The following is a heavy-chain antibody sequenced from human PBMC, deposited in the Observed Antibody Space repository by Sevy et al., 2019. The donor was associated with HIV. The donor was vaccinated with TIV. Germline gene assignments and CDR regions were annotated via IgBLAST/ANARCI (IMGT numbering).Heavy chain of an antibody. CDR3: AKDLVVAGLYFDY. Sequence: GGSLRLSCAASGFSFSWYWMSWVRQTPEKGLEWVANIKQDGSEKNYVDSVKGRFTISRDNAKNSLYLQMNSLRVEDTAVYYCAKDLVVAGLYFDYWGRGTLVTVSS. CDR2: IKQDGSEK. CDR1: GFSFSWYW. D-gene: IGHD6-19*01. V-gene: IGHV3-7*01. J-gene: IGHJ4*02.